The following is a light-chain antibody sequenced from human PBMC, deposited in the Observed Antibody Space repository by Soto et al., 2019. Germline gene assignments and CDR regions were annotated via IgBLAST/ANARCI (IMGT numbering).Light chain of an antibody. CDR3: HQYDSWT. J-gene: IGKJ1*01. CDR2: GAS. V-gene: IGKV3-20*01. CDR1: QSFNSIY. Sequence: EIVLTQSPGTLSLSPGERATLSCRASQSFNSIYLAWYQQKPGQAPRLLIYGASSRATGIPDRFSGSGSGTAFPLTISRLEPEDFAVYYCHQYDSWTFGQGTKVDIK.